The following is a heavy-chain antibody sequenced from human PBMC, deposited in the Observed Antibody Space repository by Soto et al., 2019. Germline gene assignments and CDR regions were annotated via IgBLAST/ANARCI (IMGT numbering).Heavy chain of an antibody. Sequence: EVQLLESGGGLVQPGGSLRLSCAASGYTFSSYAMSWVRQAPGKGLEWVSAISGSGGSTYYADSVKGRFTISRDNSKNTLYLQMNSLRAEDTAVYYCAKDLYSGSYFHYWGQGTLVTVSS. V-gene: IGHV3-23*01. J-gene: IGHJ4*02. CDR2: ISGSGGST. CDR1: GYTFSSYA. CDR3: AKDLYSGSYFHY. D-gene: IGHD1-26*01.